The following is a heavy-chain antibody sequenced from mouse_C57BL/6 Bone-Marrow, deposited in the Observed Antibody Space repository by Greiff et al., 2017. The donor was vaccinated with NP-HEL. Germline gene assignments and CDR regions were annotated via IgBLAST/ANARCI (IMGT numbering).Heavy chain of an antibody. V-gene: IGHV1-69*01. CDR3: ARGPGIYYGNLHFDY. Sequence: QVRLQQPGAELVMPGASVKLSCKASGYTFTSYWMHWVKQRPGQGLEWIGEIDPSDSYTNYNQKFKGKSTLTVDKSSSTAYMQLSSLTSEDSAVYYCARGPGIYYGNLHFDYWGQGTTLTVSS. J-gene: IGHJ2*01. CDR2: IDPSDSYT. CDR1: GYTFTSYW. D-gene: IGHD2-1*01.